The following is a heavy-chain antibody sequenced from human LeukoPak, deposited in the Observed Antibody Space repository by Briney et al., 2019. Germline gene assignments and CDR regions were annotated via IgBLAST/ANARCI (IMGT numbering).Heavy chain of an antibody. CDR1: GFTFSSYA. CDR3: ARAVDFWSGYPQPNWFDP. J-gene: IGHJ5*02. V-gene: IGHV3-23*01. D-gene: IGHD3-3*01. Sequence: GGSPRLSCAASGFTFSSYAMSWVRQAPGKGLEWVSTMSTSGGSTYYADSVKGRFTISRDNSKNTLFLHMNSLRAEDTAVYYCARAVDFWSGYPQPNWFDPWGQGTLVTVSS. CDR2: MSTSGGST.